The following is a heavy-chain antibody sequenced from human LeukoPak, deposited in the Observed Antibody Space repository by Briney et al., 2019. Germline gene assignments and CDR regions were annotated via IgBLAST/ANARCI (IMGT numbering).Heavy chain of an antibody. J-gene: IGHJ4*02. Sequence: GRSLRLSCAASGFTFADYAMRWVRQAPGKGLEWVSGISWNSGSIGYADSVKGRFTISRDNAKNSLYLQMNSLRAEDTALYYCVKDDSSGYYYPTFDYWGQGTLVTVSS. CDR3: VKDDSSGYYYPTFDY. D-gene: IGHD3-22*01. CDR1: GFTFADYA. CDR2: ISWNSGSI. V-gene: IGHV3-9*01.